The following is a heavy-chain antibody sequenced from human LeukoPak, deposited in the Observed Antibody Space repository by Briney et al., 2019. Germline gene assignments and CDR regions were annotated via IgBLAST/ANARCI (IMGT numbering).Heavy chain of an antibody. V-gene: IGHV3-74*01. CDR1: GFTFISYW. D-gene: IGHD3-16*01. CDR3: ARDWGVDY. CDR2: INSDGSST. J-gene: IGHJ4*02. Sequence: GGSLRLSCAASGFTFISYWMHWVRQAPGEGLVWVSRINSDGSSTNYADSVKGRFTISRDNAKSTLYLQMNSLRAEDTAVYYCARDWGVDYWGQGTLVTVSS.